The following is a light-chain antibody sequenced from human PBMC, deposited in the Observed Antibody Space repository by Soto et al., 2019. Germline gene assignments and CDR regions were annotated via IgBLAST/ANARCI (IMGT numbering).Light chain of an antibody. V-gene: IGKV3-20*01. CDR1: QSVGSNY. J-gene: IGKJ5*01. CDR3: QQYGYAPIT. CDR2: GAS. Sequence: EMVLTQSPGSLSVSTGDRATLSCRASQSVGSNYLAWYQQKPGQAPMLLIYGASSRATVVADRFSGSGSGTDFTLTISGLEPEDLALYYCQQYGYAPITFGQGTRLEIK.